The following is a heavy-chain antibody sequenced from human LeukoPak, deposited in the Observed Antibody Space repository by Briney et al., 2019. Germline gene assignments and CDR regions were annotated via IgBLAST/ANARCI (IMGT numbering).Heavy chain of an antibody. CDR3: ARDAVVPARGDIYYFDY. CDR2: IGTAGDT. Sequence: GGSLRLSCAASGFTFSSYDMHWVRQATGKGLEWVSAIGTAGDTYYPGSVKGRFTISRDNAKNSLYLQMNSLRDEDTAVYYCARDAVVPARGDIYYFDYWGQGTLVTVSS. CDR1: GFTFSSYD. V-gene: IGHV3-13*01. J-gene: IGHJ4*02. D-gene: IGHD2-2*01.